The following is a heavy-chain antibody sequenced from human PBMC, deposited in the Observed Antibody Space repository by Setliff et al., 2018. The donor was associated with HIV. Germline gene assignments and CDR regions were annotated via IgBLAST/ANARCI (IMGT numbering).Heavy chain of an antibody. Sequence: LSLTCTVSAGSISSGSYYWSWIRQPAGKGLEWIGRIYASGSTNYNPSLKSRVTISVETSKNQFSLKLSSVTAADTAVYYCVREGSGFLDYWGQGTLVTVSS. J-gene: IGHJ4*02. D-gene: IGHD6-19*01. CDR3: VREGSGFLDY. V-gene: IGHV4-61*02. CDR1: AGSISSGSYY. CDR2: IYASGST.